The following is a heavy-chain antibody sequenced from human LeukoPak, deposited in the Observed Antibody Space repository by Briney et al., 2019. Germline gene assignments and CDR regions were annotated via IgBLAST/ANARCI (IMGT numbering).Heavy chain of an antibody. CDR1: GFTFRSYW. Sequence: PGGSLRLSCAASGFTFRSYWMSWVRQAPGKGLEWVANINQGGSVKYYVDSVRGRFTISRDDAKNSLYVQMNSLIDEDTAVYYCARVGYSGWNLEYWGQGTLVTVSS. D-gene: IGHD5-12*01. V-gene: IGHV3-7*01. CDR3: ARVGYSGWNLEY. J-gene: IGHJ4*02. CDR2: INQGGSVK.